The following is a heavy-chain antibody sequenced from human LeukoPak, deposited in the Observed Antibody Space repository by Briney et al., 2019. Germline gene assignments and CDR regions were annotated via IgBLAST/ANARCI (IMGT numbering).Heavy chain of an antibody. CDR3: AKDLAPAAY. D-gene: IGHD2-2*01. CDR2: LTGSGGST. Sequence: GGSLRLSCAASGFTFSSSSMSWVRQAPGKGLEWVSALTGSGGSTYYADSVKGRFTISRDNSKKTLFLQMSSLRAEDTAVYYCAKDLAPAAYWGQGTLVTVSS. V-gene: IGHV3-23*01. J-gene: IGHJ4*02. CDR1: GFTFSSSS.